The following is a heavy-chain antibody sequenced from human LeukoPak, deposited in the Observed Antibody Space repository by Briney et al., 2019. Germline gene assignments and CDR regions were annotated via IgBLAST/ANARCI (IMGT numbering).Heavy chain of an antibody. V-gene: IGHV4-61*05. Sequence: PSETLSLTCTVSGVSISSSNSYWGWIRQPPGKGLEWIAYIYYSGSTNYNPSLKSRVTISVDTSKNQFSLKLSSVTAADTAVYYCARRYGSGSSGTFDYWGQGTLVTVSS. CDR3: ARRYGSGSSGTFDY. D-gene: IGHD3-10*01. J-gene: IGHJ4*02. CDR1: GVSISSSNSY. CDR2: IYYSGST.